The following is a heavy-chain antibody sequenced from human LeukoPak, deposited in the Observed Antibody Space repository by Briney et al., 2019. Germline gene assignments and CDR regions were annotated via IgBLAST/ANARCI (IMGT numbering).Heavy chain of an antibody. CDR1: GFTFSSYG. CDR3: ARGLRRSYPDGGFDY. CDR2: ISYDGSNK. V-gene: IGHV3-30*03. Sequence: GGSLRLSCAASGFTFSSYGMHWVRQAPGKGLEWVAVISYDGSNKYYADSVKGRFTISRDNSKNTLYLQMNSLRAEDTAVYYCARGLRRSYPDGGFDYWGQGTLVTVSS. J-gene: IGHJ4*02. D-gene: IGHD1-26*01.